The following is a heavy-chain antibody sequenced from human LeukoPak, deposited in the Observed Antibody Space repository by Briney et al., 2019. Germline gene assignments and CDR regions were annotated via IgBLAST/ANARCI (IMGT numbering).Heavy chain of an antibody. V-gene: IGHV3-30*18. CDR3: AKFSGYGDCATPDAFDI. CDR2: ISYDGSNK. Sequence: GRSLRLSCAASGFTFSIYGMHWVRQAPGKGLEWVAVISYDGSNKYYADSVKGRFTISRDNSKNTLYLQMNSLRAEDTAVYYCAKFSGYGDCATPDAFDIWGQGTMVTVSS. D-gene: IGHD4-17*01. CDR1: GFTFSIYG. J-gene: IGHJ3*02.